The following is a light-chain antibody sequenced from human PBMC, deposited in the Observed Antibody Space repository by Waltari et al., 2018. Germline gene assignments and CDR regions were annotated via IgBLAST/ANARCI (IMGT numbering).Light chain of an antibody. CDR1: SSTIGAGYA. CDR2: GSS. J-gene: IGLJ2*01. CDR3: QSYDSSRTVV. V-gene: IGLV1-40*01. Sequence: QSVLTQPPSVSGAPGQRVTISCTGTSSTIGAGYAVPWYQQLPGAPPKLLIYGSSNRPSGVPDRISGSKSGSSASLAITGLQAEDDADYYCQSYDSSRTVVFGGGTKLTVL.